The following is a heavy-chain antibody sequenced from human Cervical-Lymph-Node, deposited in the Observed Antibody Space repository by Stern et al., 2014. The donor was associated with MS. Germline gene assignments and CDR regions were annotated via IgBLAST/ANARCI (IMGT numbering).Heavy chain of an antibody. D-gene: IGHD6-13*01. CDR1: GGTFSKFP. CDR3: ALSSETSDRWYSLGYDL. Sequence: VQLGQSGVEVTKPGSSVKVSCKASGGTFSKFPSSWVRQAPGQGLEWMGGIFPVFGTPTYAQEFRGRVTITADVSTSTVYMELSSLRSDDTAVYYCALSSETSDRWYSLGYDLWGQGTLVTVSS. CDR2: IFPVFGTP. J-gene: IGHJ5*02. V-gene: IGHV1-69*01.